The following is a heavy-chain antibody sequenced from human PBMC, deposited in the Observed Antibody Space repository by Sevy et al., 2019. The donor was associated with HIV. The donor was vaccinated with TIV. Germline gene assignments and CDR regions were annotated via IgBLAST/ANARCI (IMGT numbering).Heavy chain of an antibody. V-gene: IGHV1-18*01. CDR2: IIANSGNT. D-gene: IGHD6-19*01. J-gene: IGHJ4*02. Sequence: ASVKVSCTTSGYTFTSYIITWVRQAPGQWLEWMAWIIANSGNTDCVQKLQGRVTLTTDTSTSTAYMELRSLTSDDTAVYCCARSKAAVPGTFYFDYWGQGTLVTISS. CDR3: ARSKAAVPGTFYFDY. CDR1: GYTFTSYI.